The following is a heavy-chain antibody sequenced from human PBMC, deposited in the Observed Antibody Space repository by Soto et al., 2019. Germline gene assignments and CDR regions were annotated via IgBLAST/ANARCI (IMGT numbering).Heavy chain of an antibody. J-gene: IGHJ4*02. CDR3: ARSDYGDYVFDY. V-gene: IGHV1-18*01. D-gene: IGHD4-17*01. CDR1: GYTFTSYG. CDR2: ISAYNGNT. Sequence: ASVKGSCKASGYTFTSYGISWVRQAPGQGLEWMGWISAYNGNTNYAQKLQGRVTMTTDTSTSTAYMELRSLRSDDTAVYYCARSDYGDYVFDYWGQGTLVTVSS.